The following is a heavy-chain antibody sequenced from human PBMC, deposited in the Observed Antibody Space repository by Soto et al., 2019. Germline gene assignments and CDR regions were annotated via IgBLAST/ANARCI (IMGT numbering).Heavy chain of an antibody. Sequence: PSETLSLTCAVSGGSIDDINSYWTWVRQSPGRSPEWIGYIHNTGNTFYSPSLKRRLAISIDRSKSQFSLKLSAVTAADTALYYCARSTYGEGDPHFFADWGQGTLVTVSS. D-gene: IGHD2-21*01. CDR3: ARSTYGEGDPHFFAD. CDR2: IHNTGNT. V-gene: IGHV4-30-4*01. CDR1: GGSIDDINSY. J-gene: IGHJ4*02.